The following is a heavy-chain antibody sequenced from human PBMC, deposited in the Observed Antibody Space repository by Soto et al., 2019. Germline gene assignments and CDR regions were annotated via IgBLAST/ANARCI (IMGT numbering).Heavy chain of an antibody. V-gene: IGHV5-10-1*01. CDR3: ARLYCTNGVCNLSAFDI. Sequence: GESLKISCKGSGYSFTIYWISWVRQMPGKGLEWMGRIDPSDSYTNYSPSFQGHVTISADKSISTAYLQWSSLKASDTAMYYCARLYCTNGVCNLSAFDIWGQGTMVTVSS. J-gene: IGHJ3*02. D-gene: IGHD2-8*01. CDR2: IDPSDSYT. CDR1: GYSFTIYW.